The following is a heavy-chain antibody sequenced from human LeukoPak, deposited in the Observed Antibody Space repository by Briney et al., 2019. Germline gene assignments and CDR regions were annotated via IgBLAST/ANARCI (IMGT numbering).Heavy chain of an antibody. CDR1: GYTFTSYD. CDR2: MNPNSGNT. Sequence: ASVKVSCKASGYTFTSYDINWVRQATGQGLEWMGWMNPNSGNTGYAQKFQGRATMTEDTSTDTAYMELSSLRSEDTAVYYCATVVGSSWAFDYWGQGTLVTVSS. D-gene: IGHD6-13*01. CDR3: ATVVGSSWAFDY. J-gene: IGHJ4*02. V-gene: IGHV1-8*01.